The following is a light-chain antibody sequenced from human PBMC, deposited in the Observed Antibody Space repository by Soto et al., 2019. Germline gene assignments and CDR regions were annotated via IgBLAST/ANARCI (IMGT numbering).Light chain of an antibody. CDR1: HTVNTY. V-gene: IGKV1-39*01. J-gene: IGKJ1*01. CDR3: QQSYSRP. CDR2: AAS. Sequence: DIEMTQYTTSLSASIGYRFTIICRASHTVNTYLHWYQQKPGKAPKILIYAASNLQSGVPSRFSGSGSGTNFTLTISSLQPDDFATYYCQQSYSRPFAQVAKVAIK.